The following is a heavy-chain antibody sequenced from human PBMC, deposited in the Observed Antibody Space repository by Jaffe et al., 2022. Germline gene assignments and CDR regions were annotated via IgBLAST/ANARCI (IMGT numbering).Heavy chain of an antibody. V-gene: IGHV1-69*05. Sequence: QVQLVQSGAEVKKPGSSVKVSCKASGGTFSSYAISWVRQAPGQGLEWMGGIIPIFGTANYAQKFQGRVTITTDESTSTAYMELSSLRSEDTAVYYCARDREEYGSGSYYNGDFDYWGQGTLVTVSS. CDR2: IIPIFGTA. D-gene: IGHD3-10*01. J-gene: IGHJ4*02. CDR3: ARDREEYGSGSYYNGDFDY. CDR1: GGTFSSYA.